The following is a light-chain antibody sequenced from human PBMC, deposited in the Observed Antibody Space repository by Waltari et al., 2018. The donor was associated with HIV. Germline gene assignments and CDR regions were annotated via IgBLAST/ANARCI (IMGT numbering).Light chain of an antibody. CDR3: SSYTTTNTVV. V-gene: IGLV2-14*03. CDR2: DVD. J-gene: IGLJ2*01. Sequence: QSALTQPASVSGSPGKSITISCPGTRSDISTYRFVSWYQKHPDKAPKLLIYDVDNRPSGVSRRFSGSKSGDTASLTISSIQADDEADFYCSSYTTTNTVVFGGGTKFTIL. CDR1: RSDISTYRF.